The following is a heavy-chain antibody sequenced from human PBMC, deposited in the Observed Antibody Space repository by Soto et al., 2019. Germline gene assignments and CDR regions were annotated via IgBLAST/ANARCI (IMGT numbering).Heavy chain of an antibody. Sequence: GGSLRLSCAASGFTFSSYAMHWVRQAPGKGLEWVAVISYDGSNKYYADSVKGRFTISRDNSKNTLYLQMNSMRAEDTAVYYCARDLGGDTAVANIDYWGQGTLVTVSS. CDR2: ISYDGSNK. CDR1: GFTFSSYA. CDR3: ARDLGGDTAVANIDY. V-gene: IGHV3-30-3*01. J-gene: IGHJ4*02. D-gene: IGHD5-18*01.